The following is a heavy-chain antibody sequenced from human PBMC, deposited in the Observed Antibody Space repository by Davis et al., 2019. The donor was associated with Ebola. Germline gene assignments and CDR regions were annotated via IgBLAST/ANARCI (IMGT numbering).Heavy chain of an antibody. CDR3: ARRGGSSSWYQEFDY. CDR2: IYPGDSDT. D-gene: IGHD6-13*01. V-gene: IGHV5-51*01. CDR1: GYSFTSYW. J-gene: IGHJ4*02. Sequence: KVSCKGSGYSFTSYWIGWVRQIPGKGLEWMGIIYPGDSDTRYSPSFQGQVTIAADKSISTAYLQWSSLKASDTAMYYCARRGGSSSWYQEFDYWGQGTLVTVSS.